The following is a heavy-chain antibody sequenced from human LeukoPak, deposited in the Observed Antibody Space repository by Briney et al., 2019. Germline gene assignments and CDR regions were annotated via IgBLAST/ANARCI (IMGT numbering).Heavy chain of an antibody. CDR3: ARRGATYYYDSSGYAGAFDI. V-gene: IGHV4-4*02. J-gene: IGHJ3*02. Sequence: SETLSLTCAVSGGSISSSNWWSWVRQPPGKGLEWIGEIYHSGSTNYNPSLKSRVTISVDKSKNQFSLKLCSVTAADTAVYYCARRGATYYYDSSGYAGAFDIWGQGTMVTVSS. CDR2: IYHSGST. CDR1: GGSISSSNW. D-gene: IGHD3-22*01.